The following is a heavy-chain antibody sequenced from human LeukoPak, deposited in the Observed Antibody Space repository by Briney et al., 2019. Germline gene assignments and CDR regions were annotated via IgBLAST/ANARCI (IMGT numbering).Heavy chain of an antibody. Sequence: SETLSLTCTVDSGSISTSNYYWGWVRQPPGKGLEWIGSITYSGCTYYNPSLKRRVTISIDTSKNQFSLKLSSVTAADTAVYYCARERREQLLPPYTRSVTYFDYWGQGTLVTVSS. V-gene: IGHV4-39*07. J-gene: IGHJ4*02. CDR2: ITYSGCT. D-gene: IGHD2-2*01. CDR3: ARERREQLLPPYTRSVTYFDY. CDR1: SGSISTSNYY.